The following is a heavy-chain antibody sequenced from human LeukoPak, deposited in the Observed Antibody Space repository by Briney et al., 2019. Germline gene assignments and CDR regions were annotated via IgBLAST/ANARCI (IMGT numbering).Heavy chain of an antibody. CDR1: VYTFTNYG. D-gene: IGHD1-26*01. CDR3: ARYSGSDYFDY. CDR2: ISAYNGNT. Sequence: ASVTVSCKASVYTFTNYGISWVRQAPGQGLEWMGWISAYNGNTNYAQKLQGRVTMTTDTSTSTAYMELRSLRADDTAVYYCARYSGSDYFDYWGQGTLVTVSS. J-gene: IGHJ4*02. V-gene: IGHV1-18*01.